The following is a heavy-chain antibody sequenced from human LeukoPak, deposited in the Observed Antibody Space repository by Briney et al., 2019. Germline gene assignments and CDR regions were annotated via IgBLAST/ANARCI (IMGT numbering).Heavy chain of an antibody. CDR3: AKDYRGIAARSLFDY. Sequence: GRSLRLSCAASGFTFSSYGMHWVRQAPGKGLEWVAVISYDGSNKYYADSVKGRFTISRDNSKNTLYLQMNSLRAEDTAVYYCAKDYRGIAARSLFDYWGQGTLVTVSS. J-gene: IGHJ4*02. D-gene: IGHD3-10*01. CDR1: GFTFSSYG. V-gene: IGHV3-30*18. CDR2: ISYDGSNK.